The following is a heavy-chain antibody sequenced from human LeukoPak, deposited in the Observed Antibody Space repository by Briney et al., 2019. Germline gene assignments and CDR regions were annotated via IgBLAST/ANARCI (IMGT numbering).Heavy chain of an antibody. V-gene: IGHV1-8*01. J-gene: IGHJ3*02. CDR2: MNPKSGNT. D-gene: IGHD1-26*01. CDR3: ATGVGGSEDAFDI. Sequence: ASVKVSCKASGYTFTKNDINWVRQATGQGPEWMGWMNPKSGNTGYAQKFQGRVTMTRNTSISTAYLELSSLRSEDTAVYYCATGVGGSEDAFDIWGQGTMVTVSS. CDR1: GYTFTKND.